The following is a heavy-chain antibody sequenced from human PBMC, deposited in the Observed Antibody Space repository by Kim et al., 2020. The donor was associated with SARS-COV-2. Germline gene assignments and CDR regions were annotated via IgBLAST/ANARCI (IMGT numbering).Heavy chain of an antibody. Sequence: GGSLRLSCVASGFTFSAHTMNWVRQAPGKGLEWVSYISSSSSTKYYADSVKGRFTISRDNGKKSLYLQMNNLRAEDTAVYYCTRDLYINSWTNYYYGMYVWGQGPTVTVSS. CDR1: GFTFSAHT. CDR2: ISSSSSTK. CDR3: TRDLYINSWTNYYYGMYV. J-gene: IGHJ6*02. V-gene: IGHV3-48*04. D-gene: IGHD1-1*01.